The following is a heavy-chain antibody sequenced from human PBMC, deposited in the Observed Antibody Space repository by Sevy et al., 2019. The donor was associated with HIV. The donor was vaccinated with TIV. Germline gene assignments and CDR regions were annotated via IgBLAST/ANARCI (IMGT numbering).Heavy chain of an antibody. CDR3: ARFSSRRSAAGPHWYFDL. Sequence: SETLSLTCAVSSGSISSSNWWSWVRQPPGKGLEWIGEIYHSGSNNYNPSLKSRVTISVDKSKNQFSLKLSSVTAADTAVYYCARFSSRRSAAGPHWYFDLWGRGTLVTVSS. CDR2: IYHSGSN. CDR1: SGSISSSNW. D-gene: IGHD6-13*01. J-gene: IGHJ2*01. V-gene: IGHV4-4*02.